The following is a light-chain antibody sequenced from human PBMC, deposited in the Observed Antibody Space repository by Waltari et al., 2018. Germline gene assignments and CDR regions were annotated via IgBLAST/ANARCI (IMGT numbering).Light chain of an antibody. CDR3: QQYDSYPFT. CDR1: QSVGIN. V-gene: IGKV3-15*01. CDR2: GAS. J-gene: IGKJ3*01. Sequence: EIVMTQSPATLSVSPGERATLSCRASQSVGINLAWYQHKPGQVPRLFIYGASTRATGFPARFSGSGSGTEFTLTISSLQPDDFATYYCQQYDSYPFTFGPGTRVDIK.